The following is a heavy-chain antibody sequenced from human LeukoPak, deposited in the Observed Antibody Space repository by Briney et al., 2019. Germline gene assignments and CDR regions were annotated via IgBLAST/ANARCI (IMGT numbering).Heavy chain of an antibody. D-gene: IGHD6-19*01. CDR1: GFTFSNYG. CDR2: ISGSGGST. CDR3: AKDPSSGWRGAFDI. V-gene: IGHV3-23*01. J-gene: IGHJ3*02. Sequence: GGSLRLSCAASGFTFSNYGMTWVRQAPGKGLEWVSAISGSGGSTYYADSVKGRFTISRDNSKNTLYLQMNSLRAEDTAVYYCAKDPSSGWRGAFDIWGQGTMVTVSS.